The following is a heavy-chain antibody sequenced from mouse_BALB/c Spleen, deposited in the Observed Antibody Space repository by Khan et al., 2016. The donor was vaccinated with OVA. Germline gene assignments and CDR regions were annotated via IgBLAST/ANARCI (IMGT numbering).Heavy chain of an antibody. V-gene: IGHV5-9-3*01. J-gene: IGHJ2*01. Sequence: EVELVESGGGLVKPGGSLKLSCAASGFTFSNYAMSWVRQTPEKRLEWVATISSGGSYTYYPDSVKGRFTISRDNAKNTLYLQMSSLRSEEKAMSVGVRTPGCYGSNYFEYWGQGTTLTVSS. CDR1: GFTFSNYA. CDR2: ISSGGSYT. D-gene: IGHD1-1*01. CDR3: VRTPGCYGSNYFEY.